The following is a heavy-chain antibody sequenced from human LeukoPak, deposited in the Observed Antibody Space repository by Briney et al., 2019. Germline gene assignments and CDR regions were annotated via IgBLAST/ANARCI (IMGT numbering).Heavy chain of an antibody. CDR1: GFTFSSYS. Sequence: GGSLRLSCAASGFTFSSYSMNWVRQAPGKGLEWVSSISSSSSYIYYADSVKGRFTISRDNAKNSLYLQMNSLRAEDTAVYYCARERTGYYMACWGQGTLVTVSS. V-gene: IGHV3-21*01. CDR2: ISSSSSYI. J-gene: IGHJ4*02. D-gene: IGHD3/OR15-3a*01. CDR3: ARERTGYYMAC.